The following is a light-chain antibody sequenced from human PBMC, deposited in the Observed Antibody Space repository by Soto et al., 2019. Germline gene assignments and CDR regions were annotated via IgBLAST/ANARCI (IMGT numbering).Light chain of an antibody. CDR3: QQYGASPFT. CDR2: GAS. V-gene: IGKV3-20*01. J-gene: IGKJ3*01. Sequence: EIVLTQSPGTLSLSPGEIATLSCKASESVYINSFAWYYQKPGQPPSLLIYGASTRATGIPDRFSGSGSGTDFVLSINRLEVEDSGMYYCQQYGASPFTFGPGTRVDSK. CDR1: ESVYINS.